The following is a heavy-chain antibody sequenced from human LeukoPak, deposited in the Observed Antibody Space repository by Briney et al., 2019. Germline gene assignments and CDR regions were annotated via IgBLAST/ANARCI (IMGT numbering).Heavy chain of an antibody. J-gene: IGHJ2*01. D-gene: IGHD6-13*01. CDR2: IYYSGST. V-gene: IGHV4-59*01. CDR1: GGSISSYY. Sequence: PSETLSLTCTVSGGSISSYYWSWIRQPPGKGLEWIGYIYYSGSTNYNPSLKSRVTISVDTSKNQFSLKLSSVTAADTAVYYCARLMVKLAYGSNWDWYFDLWGRGTPVTVSP. CDR3: ARLMVKLAYGSNWDWYFDL.